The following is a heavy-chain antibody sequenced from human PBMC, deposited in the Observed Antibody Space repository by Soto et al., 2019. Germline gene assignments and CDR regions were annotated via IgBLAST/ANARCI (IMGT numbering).Heavy chain of an antibody. Sequence: GGSLRLSCAASGFTFSSYAMSWVRQAPGKGLEWVSAISGSGGSTYYADSVKGRFTISRDNSKNTLYLQMNSLRAEDTAVYYCAKDRGDIVVVVAPGTFDIWGQGTMVTVSS. CDR2: ISGSGGST. D-gene: IGHD2-15*01. J-gene: IGHJ3*02. CDR3: AKDRGDIVVVVAPGTFDI. CDR1: GFTFSSYA. V-gene: IGHV3-23*01.